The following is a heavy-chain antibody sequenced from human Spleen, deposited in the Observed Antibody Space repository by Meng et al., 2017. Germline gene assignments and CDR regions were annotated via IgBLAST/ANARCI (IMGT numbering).Heavy chain of an antibody. V-gene: IGHV4-34*01. Sequence: SETLSLTCAVYGGSFSDYYWSWIRQPPGKGLDWIGEIYHGGSTNYSPSLKSRVAISGDTAKNQFSLNLTSVTAADTAVYYCARGTYDLWSGYQYYNAFEIWGQGTMVTVSS. D-gene: IGHD3-3*01. CDR2: IYHGGST. CDR1: GGSFSDYY. CDR3: ARGTYDLWSGYQYYNAFEI. J-gene: IGHJ3*02.